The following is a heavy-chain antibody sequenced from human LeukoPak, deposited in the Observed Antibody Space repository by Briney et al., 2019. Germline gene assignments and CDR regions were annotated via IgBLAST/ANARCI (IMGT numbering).Heavy chain of an antibody. D-gene: IGHD2-21*02. Sequence: GRSLRLSCAASGFTFSSYTINWVRQPPGEGLEWVASINSGSNYIFYAESVKGRFTISREKGKNSLSLQMNSLRAEDTAVYYCARDRGGGVVVTATYFDSWGQGTLVTVSS. CDR3: ARDRGGGVVVTATYFDS. CDR1: GFTFSSYT. V-gene: IGHV3-21*01. CDR2: INSGSNYI. J-gene: IGHJ4*02.